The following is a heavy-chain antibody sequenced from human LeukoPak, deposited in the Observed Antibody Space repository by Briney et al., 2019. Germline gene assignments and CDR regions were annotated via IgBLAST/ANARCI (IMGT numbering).Heavy chain of an antibody. CDR1: GGSFSGYY. J-gene: IGHJ6*02. V-gene: IGHV4-34*01. Sequence: SETLSLTCAVYGGSFSGYYWSWIRQPPGKGLEWIGEINHSGSTNYNPSLKSRVTILVDTSKNQFSLKLSSVTAADTAVYYCARGKQWLVYGMDVWGQGTTVTVSS. CDR3: ARGKQWLVYGMDV. CDR2: INHSGST. D-gene: IGHD6-19*01.